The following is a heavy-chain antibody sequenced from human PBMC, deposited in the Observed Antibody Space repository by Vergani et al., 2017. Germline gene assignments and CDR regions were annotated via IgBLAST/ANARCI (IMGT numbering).Heavy chain of an antibody. V-gene: IGHV5-51*04. CDR2: INPIDSKI. D-gene: IGHD2-21*01. CDR1: ESSFISNE. CDR3: TRHVPCGDGACLHFDH. Sequence: EVMLVQSGAEVKKPGESLKISCKYSESSFISNEIAWVRQMSGKGLQLMGNINPIDSKIAYSPSFQGQAIMSLDKPITTAYLQWRSLKASDTAIYYCTRHVPCGDGACLHFDHWGQGTQVTVSS. J-gene: IGHJ4*02.